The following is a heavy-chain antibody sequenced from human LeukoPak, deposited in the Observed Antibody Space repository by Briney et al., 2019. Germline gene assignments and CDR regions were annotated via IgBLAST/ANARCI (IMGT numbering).Heavy chain of an antibody. CDR2: IYSGGST. J-gene: IGHJ4*02. Sequence: GGSLGLSCAASGFIFSNYAMSWVRQAPGKGLEWVSVIYSGGSTYYADSVKGRFTISRDNSKNTLYLQMNSLRAEDTAVYYCARDPGYSYGYYFDYWGQGTLVTVSS. CDR1: GFIFSNYA. CDR3: ARDPGYSYGYYFDY. D-gene: IGHD5-18*01. V-gene: IGHV3-66*01.